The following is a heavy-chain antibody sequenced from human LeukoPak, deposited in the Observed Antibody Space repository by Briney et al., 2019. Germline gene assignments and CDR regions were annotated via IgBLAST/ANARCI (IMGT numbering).Heavy chain of an antibody. Sequence: GGSLRLSCAASGFTFSSYGMHWVRQAPGKGLEWVAVISFDGSNKYYADSVKGRFTISRDNSKNTLYLQMNSLRAEDTAVHYCAKDLGTDDDYWGQGTLVTVSS. D-gene: IGHD7-27*01. CDR3: AKDLGTDDDY. J-gene: IGHJ4*02. CDR2: ISFDGSNK. CDR1: GFTFSSYG. V-gene: IGHV3-30*18.